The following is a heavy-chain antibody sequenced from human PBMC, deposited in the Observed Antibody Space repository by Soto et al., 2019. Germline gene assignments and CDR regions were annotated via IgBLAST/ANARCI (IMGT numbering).Heavy chain of an antibody. CDR3: AKVPASSVTDSRPFDQ. CDR2: ISGSGGST. J-gene: IGHJ4*02. Sequence: EVQLLESGGGLVPPGGFLRLSCVASGMTLSNYAVNWVRQAPGKGLEWVSAISGSGGSTYYAGSVKGRFTIARDNSKNTVFLEMNSLRGEDTAVYYCAKVPASSVTDSRPFDQWGQGTLVTVSS. CDR1: GMTLSNYA. D-gene: IGHD2-21*02. V-gene: IGHV3-23*01.